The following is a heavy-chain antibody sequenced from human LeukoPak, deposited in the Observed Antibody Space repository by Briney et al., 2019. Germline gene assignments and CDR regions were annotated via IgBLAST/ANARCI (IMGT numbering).Heavy chain of an antibody. CDR3: ARAEGTIFGVVILXXXDY. CDR2: INPNSGGT. Sequence: ASVKVSCKASGYTFIGYYMHWVRQAPGQGLEWMGWINPNSGGTNYAQKFQGRVTMTRDTSISTAYMELSRLRSDDTAVYYCARAEGTIFGVVILXXXDYWGQGTLVTVSS. V-gene: IGHV1-2*02. J-gene: IGHJ4*02. D-gene: IGHD3-3*01. CDR1: GYTFIGYY.